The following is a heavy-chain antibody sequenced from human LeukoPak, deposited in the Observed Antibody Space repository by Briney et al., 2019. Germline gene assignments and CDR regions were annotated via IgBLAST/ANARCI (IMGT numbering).Heavy chain of an antibody. CDR2: IYHSGST. D-gene: IGHD3-10*01. Sequence: SETLSLTCTVSGYSISSGYYWGWIRQPPGKGLEWIGSIYHSGSTYYNPSLKSRVTISVDTSKNQFSLKLSSVTAADTAVYYCARAVDRLLWFGEMVFWFDPWGQGTLVTVSS. V-gene: IGHV4-38-2*02. CDR3: ARAVDRLLWFGEMVFWFDP. CDR1: GYSISSGYY. J-gene: IGHJ5*02.